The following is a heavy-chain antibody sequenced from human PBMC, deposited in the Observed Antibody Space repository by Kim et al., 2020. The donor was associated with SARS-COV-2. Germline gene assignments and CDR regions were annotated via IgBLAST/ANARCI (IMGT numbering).Heavy chain of an antibody. CDR1: GGSINNSDYS. CDR3: ARATRRHTYGKVDY. V-gene: IGHV4-39*01. CDR2: IYNTGRT. J-gene: IGHJ4*02. Sequence: SETLSLTCTVSGGSINNSDYSWGWIRQPPGKGLEWIGYIYNTGRTYYNPSLKSRVTISVDTSQNQFSLRLNSVTAADTAMYYCARATRRHTYGKVDYWGQGTLVTVSS. D-gene: IGHD5-18*01.